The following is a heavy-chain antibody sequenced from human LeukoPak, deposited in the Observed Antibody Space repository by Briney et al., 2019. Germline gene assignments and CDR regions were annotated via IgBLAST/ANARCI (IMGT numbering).Heavy chain of an antibody. V-gene: IGHV3-30*04. J-gene: IGHJ4*02. CDR3: ARGPRVVVISY. CDR1: GFTFSSYA. D-gene: IGHD2-21*01. CDR2: ISYDGSNK. Sequence: PGGSLRPSCAASGFTFSSYAMHWVRQAPGKGLEWVAVISYDGSNKYYADSVKGRFTISRDNSKNTLYLQMNSLRAEDTAVYYCARGPRVVVISYWGQGTLVTVSS.